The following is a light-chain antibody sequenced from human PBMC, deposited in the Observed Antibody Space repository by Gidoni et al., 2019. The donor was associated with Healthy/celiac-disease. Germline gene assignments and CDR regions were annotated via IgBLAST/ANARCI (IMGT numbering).Light chain of an antibody. CDR3: RQYNNWPPWT. V-gene: IGKV3-15*01. CDR1: QSVSSN. Sequence: ELAMTQSPATPSVSPGERATLSCRASQSVSSNLASYQQKPGQAPRLLISGASTRATGIPARFSGSGSGTEVTLTISSLQSEDFAVYYCRQYNNWPPWTFXQXTKVEIK. CDR2: GAS. J-gene: IGKJ1*01.